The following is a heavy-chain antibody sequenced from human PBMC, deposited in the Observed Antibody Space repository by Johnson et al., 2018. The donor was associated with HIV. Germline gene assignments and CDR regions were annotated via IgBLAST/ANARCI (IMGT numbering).Heavy chain of an antibody. D-gene: IGHD6-13*01. CDR1: GFTFSSYW. CDR3: ARATPGIAAAGPTHPSAFDS. J-gene: IGHJ3*02. V-gene: IGHV3-7*01. CDR2: IKQDGSEK. Sequence: MLLVESGGGSVQPWEYLTLSCAASGFTFSSYWMSWVRQAPGKGLEWVANIKQDGSEKYYVDSVKGRFTISRDNAKNSLYLQMNSLRAEDTAVYYCARATPGIAAAGPTHPSAFDSWGQGTMVTVSS.